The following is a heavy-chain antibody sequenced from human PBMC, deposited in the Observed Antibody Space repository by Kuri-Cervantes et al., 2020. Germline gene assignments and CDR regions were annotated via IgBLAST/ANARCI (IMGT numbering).Heavy chain of an antibody. Sequence: ASVKVSCKASGYTFTGYYMHWVRQAPGQGLEWMGWINPNSGGTNYAQKFQGRVTMTRDTSISTAYMELGRLRSDDTAVYYCASEMGGLLWFGELLPMGYYYYYGMDVWGRGTTVTVSS. D-gene: IGHD3-10*01. J-gene: IGHJ6*02. V-gene: IGHV1-2*02. CDR1: GYTFTGYY. CDR3: ASEMGGLLWFGELLPMGYYYYYGMDV. CDR2: INPNSGGT.